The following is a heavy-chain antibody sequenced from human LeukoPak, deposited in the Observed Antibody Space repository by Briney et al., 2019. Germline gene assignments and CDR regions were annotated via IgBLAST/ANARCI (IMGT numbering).Heavy chain of an antibody. J-gene: IGHJ4*02. D-gene: IGHD2-2*01. CDR3: ARDMGKEGRRVVVPAAMVDY. CDR2: IYYSGST. V-gene: IGHV4-59*01. Sequence: SETLSLTCAVSGGSISSYHWSWIRQPPGKGLEWLGYIYYSGSTNYNPSLKSRVTISIDTSKNQFSLKLSSVTAADTAVYYCARDMGKEGRRVVVPAAMVDYWGQGTLVTVSS. CDR1: GGSISSYH.